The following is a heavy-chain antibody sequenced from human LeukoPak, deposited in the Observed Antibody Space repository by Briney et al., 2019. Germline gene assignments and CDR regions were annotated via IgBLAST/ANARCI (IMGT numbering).Heavy chain of an antibody. CDR1: GGTFSSYA. CDR3: ARVLDDSTTEDYFDY. Sequence: SVKVSCKASGGTFSSYAISWVRQAPGQGLEWMGGIIPIFGTANYAQKFQGRVTITADESTSTAYMELSSLRSEDTAVYYCARVLDDSTTEDYFDYWGQGTLVTVSA. V-gene: IGHV1-69*13. J-gene: IGHJ4*02. D-gene: IGHD3/OR15-3a*01. CDR2: IIPIFGTA.